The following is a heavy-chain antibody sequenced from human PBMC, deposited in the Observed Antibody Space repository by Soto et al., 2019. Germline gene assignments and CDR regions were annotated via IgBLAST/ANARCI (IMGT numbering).Heavy chain of an antibody. CDR1: GVSISSYY. V-gene: IGHV4-59*01. J-gene: IGHJ3*02. Sequence: PSETLSLTGTVSGVSISSYYWSWIRQPPGKGLEWIRYICYSGSTNYNPSLKSRFTISVDTSKTQFSRKLSSVTAADTAVYYGATLAPREKLVFDIWGKGTLVTV. CDR3: ATLAPREKLVFDI. CDR2: ICYSGST.